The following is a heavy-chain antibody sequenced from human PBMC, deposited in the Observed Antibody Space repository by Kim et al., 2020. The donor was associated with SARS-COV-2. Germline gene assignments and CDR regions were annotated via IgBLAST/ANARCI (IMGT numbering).Heavy chain of an antibody. V-gene: IGHV1-18*01. J-gene: IGHJ4*02. CDR2: ISAYNGNT. D-gene: IGHD3-22*01. CDR3: ARVRAASPSQRYYYDSSGYYNDY. CDR1: GYTFTSYG. Sequence: ASVKVSCKASGYTFTSYGISWVRQAPGQGLEWMGWISAYNGNTNYAQKLQGRVTMTTDTSTSTAYMELRSLRSDDTAVYYCARVRAASPSQRYYYDSSGYYNDYWGQGTLVTVSS.